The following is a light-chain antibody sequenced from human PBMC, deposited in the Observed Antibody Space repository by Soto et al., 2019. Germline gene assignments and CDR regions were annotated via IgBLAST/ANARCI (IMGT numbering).Light chain of an antibody. CDR3: QQYGSSPRT. V-gene: IGKV3-20*01. J-gene: IGKJ1*01. Sequence: EIVLTQSPGTLSLSPGERATLSCRASQSVSSSFLAWFQQKPGQAPRLLIYGASNRATGIPDRFSGSGSGTDFTLTISRLEPEDFAVYSCQQYGSSPRTLGQGTKVDIK. CDR2: GAS. CDR1: QSVSSSF.